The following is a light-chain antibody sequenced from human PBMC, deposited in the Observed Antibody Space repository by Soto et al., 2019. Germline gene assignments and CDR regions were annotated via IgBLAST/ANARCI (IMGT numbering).Light chain of an antibody. Sequence: QAVVTQEPSLTVSPGGTVTLTCGSRTGAVTSGHFPYWFQQKPGQAPRTLIYDTTRKYSWTPARFSGSLLGGKAALTLSGAQPEDEADYYCLLSFGAAVVFGGGTKQTVL. CDR3: LLSFGAAVV. CDR1: TGAVTSGHF. CDR2: DTT. V-gene: IGLV7-46*01. J-gene: IGLJ2*01.